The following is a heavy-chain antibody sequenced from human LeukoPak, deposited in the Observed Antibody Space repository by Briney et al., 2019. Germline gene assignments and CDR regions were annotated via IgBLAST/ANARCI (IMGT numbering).Heavy chain of an antibody. CDR1: GFTFSSYS. D-gene: IGHD2-15*01. V-gene: IGHV3-48*04. Sequence: GGSLRLSCAASGFTFSSYSMNWVRQAPGKGLEWVSYISSSSSTIYYADSVKGRFTISRDNAKNSLYLQMNSLRAEDTAVYYCARDQGYCSGGSCYCYYGMDVWGQGTTVTVSS. J-gene: IGHJ6*02. CDR2: ISSSSSTI. CDR3: ARDQGYCSGGSCYCYYGMDV.